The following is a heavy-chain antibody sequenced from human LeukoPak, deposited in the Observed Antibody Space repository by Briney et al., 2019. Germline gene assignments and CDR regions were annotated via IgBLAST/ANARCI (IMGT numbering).Heavy chain of an antibody. CDR1: GFTFSSYA. CDR3: VRDEWLLLRD. Sequence: GGSLRLSCAASGFTFSSYAMHWVRQAPGKGLEWVAVISYDGSNKYYADSVKGRFIISRDNSKNTLYLQMNSLRAEDTAVYYCVRDEWLLLRDWGQGTLVTVSS. D-gene: IGHD3-22*01. V-gene: IGHV3-30*14. J-gene: IGHJ4*02. CDR2: ISYDGSNK.